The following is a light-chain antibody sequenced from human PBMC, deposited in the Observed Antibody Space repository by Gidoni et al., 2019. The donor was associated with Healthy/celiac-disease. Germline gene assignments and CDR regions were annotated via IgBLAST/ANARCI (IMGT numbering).Light chain of an antibody. V-gene: IGKV1-39*01. CDR3: QHGYSTPPT. J-gene: IGKJ1*01. Sequence: DIQMTQSPSSLSASVGDRATITCRASQSIISYLNWYQQKPGKDPKLLIYAAYSLQSGVPSLFSGSGSGTDFTLTISSLHPEDFATYYCQHGYSTPPTFGQGTKVEIK. CDR2: AAY. CDR1: QSIISY.